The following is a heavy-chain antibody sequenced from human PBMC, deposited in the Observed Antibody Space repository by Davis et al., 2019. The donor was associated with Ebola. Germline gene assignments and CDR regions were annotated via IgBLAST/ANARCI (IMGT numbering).Heavy chain of an antibody. CDR3: TRDRVPVATDGIHWFDH. V-gene: IGHV3-30*03. D-gene: IGHD2-2*01. CDR1: GFTFSSYG. J-gene: IGHJ5*02. CDR2: VSYDGSFK. Sequence: PGGSLRLSCAASGFTFSSYGMHWVRQAPGKGLEWAAVVSYDGSFKYYAYSVKGRFTISRDNSKNTLYLQMNSLRLEDTAVYYCTRDRVPVATDGIHWFDHWGQGTLVTVSS.